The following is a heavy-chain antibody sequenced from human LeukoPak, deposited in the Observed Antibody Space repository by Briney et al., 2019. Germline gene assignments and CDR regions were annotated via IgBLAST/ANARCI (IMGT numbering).Heavy chain of an antibody. D-gene: IGHD6-13*01. CDR3: ARAHRIAAALGY. CDR1: GGSISSGDYY. CDR2: INHSGST. Sequence: SETLSLTCTVSGGSISSGDYYWSWIRQPPGKGLEWIGEINHSGSTNYNPSLKSRVTISVDTSKNQFSLKLSSVTAADTAVYYCARAHRIAAALGYWGQGTLVTVSS. V-gene: IGHV4-39*07. J-gene: IGHJ4*02.